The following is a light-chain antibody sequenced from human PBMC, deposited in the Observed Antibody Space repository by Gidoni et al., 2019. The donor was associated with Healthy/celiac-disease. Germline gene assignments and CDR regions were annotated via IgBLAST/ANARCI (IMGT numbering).Light chain of an antibody. CDR2: GAS. Sequence: IVLTQSPGTLSLSPGESATLSCRARQSVSSSYLAWYQQKPGQAPRLLIYGASSRATGIPDRFSGSGSGTDFTLTISRLEPEDFAVYYCQQYGSSLRTFXQXTKVEIK. CDR1: QSVSSSY. J-gene: IGKJ1*01. V-gene: IGKV3-20*01. CDR3: QQYGSSLRT.